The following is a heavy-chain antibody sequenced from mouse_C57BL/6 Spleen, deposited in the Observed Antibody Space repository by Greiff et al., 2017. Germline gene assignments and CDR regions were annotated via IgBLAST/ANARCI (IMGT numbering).Heavy chain of an antibody. CDR2: IDPSDSET. J-gene: IGHJ1*03. D-gene: IGHD1-1*01. Sequence: VQLQQPGAELVRPGSSVKLSCKASGYTFTSYWMHWVKQRPIQGLEWIGNIDPSDSETHYNHKFKDKATLTVDKSSSTAYMQLSSLTSEDSAVXYCAREGCLFYGSSYWYLDVWGTGTTVTVSS. CDR3: AREGCLFYGSSYWYLDV. CDR1: GYTFTSYW. V-gene: IGHV1-52*01.